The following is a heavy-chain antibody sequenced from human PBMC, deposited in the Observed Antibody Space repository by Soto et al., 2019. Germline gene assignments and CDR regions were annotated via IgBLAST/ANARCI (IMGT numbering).Heavy chain of an antibody. J-gene: IGHJ4*02. CDR3: ARDIGFDYVN. CDR2: IKEDGSEI. Sequence: PGGSLSLSCVVAGFNVRSYWMSWVRQAPGKGLEWVASIKEDGSEIYYLQSVRGRFAISRDSAGNALQLAMNYLSAEDTATYFCARDIGFDYVNWGQGTLVTVS. V-gene: IGHV3-7*01. D-gene: IGHD5-12*01. CDR1: GFNVRSYW.